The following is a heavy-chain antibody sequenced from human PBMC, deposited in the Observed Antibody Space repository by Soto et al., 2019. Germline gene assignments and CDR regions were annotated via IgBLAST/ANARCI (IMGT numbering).Heavy chain of an antibody. J-gene: IGHJ4*02. CDR1: GGSISSYY. Sequence: PSETLSLTCAVSGGSISSYYWSWIRQPPGKGLEWIGYAYYTGTTSYNPSLKSRVTISVDKSRNQFSLKLSSVTAADTAVYYCARGPNYDFWSGYFRGWGQGTLVTVS. D-gene: IGHD3-3*01. CDR2: AYYTGTT. CDR3: ARGPNYDFWSGYFRG. V-gene: IGHV4-59*01.